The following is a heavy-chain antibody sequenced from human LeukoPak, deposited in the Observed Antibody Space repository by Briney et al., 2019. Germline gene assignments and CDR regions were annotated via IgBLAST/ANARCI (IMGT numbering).Heavy chain of an antibody. CDR1: GGSISSGDYY. CDR2: IYYSGST. Sequence: SQTLSLTCTVSGGSISSGDYYWRWIRQPPGKGLEWIGYIYYSGSTYYNPSLKSRVTVSVDTSKNQFSLKLSSVTAADTAVYYCARDQGDSSGYYFPNWGQGTLVTVSS. CDR3: ARDQGDSSGYYFPN. V-gene: IGHV4-30-4*01. D-gene: IGHD3-22*01. J-gene: IGHJ4*02.